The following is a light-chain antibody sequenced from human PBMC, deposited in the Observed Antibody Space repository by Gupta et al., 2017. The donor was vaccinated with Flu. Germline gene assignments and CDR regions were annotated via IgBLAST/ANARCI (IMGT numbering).Light chain of an antibody. CDR2: LGS. V-gene: IGKV2-28*01. CDR1: QSLLHSNGYNY. J-gene: IGKJ1*01. CDR3: RQALQTPRT. Sequence: DIVMTQSPLSRPVTPGEPASISCRSSQSLLHSNGYNYLDWYLKKPGQSPQLLIYLGSNRASGVPDRFSGSGSGTDFTLKISRVEAEDVGVYYCRQALQTPRTFGQGTKVEIK.